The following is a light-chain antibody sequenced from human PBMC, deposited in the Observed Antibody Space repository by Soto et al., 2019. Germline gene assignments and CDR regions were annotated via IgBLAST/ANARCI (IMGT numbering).Light chain of an antibody. V-gene: IGLV1-47*01. J-gene: IGLJ1*01. CDR3: AAWDGSLRGYV. CDR2: MND. CDR1: SSNIGSDY. Sequence: QAVLTQPPSASGTPGQRVTISCSGSSSNIGSDYVFWYQQLPGTAPKLLIYMNDQRPSGVPDRFSGSKSGTSGSLAISGLRSEDEADYYCAAWDGSLRGYVLGTGTKLTVL.